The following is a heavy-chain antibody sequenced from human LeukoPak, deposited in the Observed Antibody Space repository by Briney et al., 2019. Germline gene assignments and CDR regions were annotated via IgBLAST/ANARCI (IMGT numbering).Heavy chain of an antibody. D-gene: IGHD6-13*01. CDR1: GYTFTSYG. Sequence: ASVKVSCKASGYTFTSYGISWVRQAPGQGLEWMGWISAYNGNTNYAQKLQGRVTMTTDTSTSTAYMELRSLRSDDTAVYYCARDRWYSSSWYFDYWGQGTLVTVSS. CDR2: ISAYNGNT. J-gene: IGHJ4*02. CDR3: ARDRWYSSSWYFDY. V-gene: IGHV1-18*01.